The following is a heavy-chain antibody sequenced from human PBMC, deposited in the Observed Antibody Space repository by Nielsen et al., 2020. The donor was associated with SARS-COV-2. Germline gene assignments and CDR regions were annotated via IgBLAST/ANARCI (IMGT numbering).Heavy chain of an antibody. CDR1: GGSISSYY. Sequence: SETLSLTCTVSGGSISSYYWSWIRQPAGKGLEWIGRIYTSGSTNYNPSLKSRVTMSVDTSKNQFSLKLSSVTAADTAVHYCARVDYGDYPYYYGMDVWGQGTTVTVSS. CDR2: IYTSGST. D-gene: IGHD4-17*01. J-gene: IGHJ6*02. CDR3: ARVDYGDYPYYYGMDV. V-gene: IGHV4-4*07.